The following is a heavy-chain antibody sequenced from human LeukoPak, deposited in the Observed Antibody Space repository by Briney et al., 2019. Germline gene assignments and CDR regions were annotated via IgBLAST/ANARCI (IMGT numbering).Heavy chain of an antibody. D-gene: IGHD3-22*01. V-gene: IGHV3-21*01. CDR3: VRDVSTVGYYDSSGYYSGVY. Sequence: GGSLRLSCAASGFTFSSYSMNWVRQAPGKGLEWVSSISSSSSYIYYADSVKGRFTISRDNAKNSLYLQMNSLRAEDTAVYYCVRDVSTVGYYDSSGYYSGVYWGQGTLVTVSS. CDR2: ISSSSSYI. CDR1: GFTFSSYS. J-gene: IGHJ4*02.